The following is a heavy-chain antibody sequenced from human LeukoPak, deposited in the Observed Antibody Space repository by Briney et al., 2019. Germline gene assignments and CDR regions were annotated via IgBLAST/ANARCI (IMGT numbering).Heavy chain of an antibody. CDR3: AKFSAAGPETPFDY. D-gene: IGHD6-13*01. CDR2: ISGSGGST. CDR1: GFTFSSYA. Sequence: GGSLRLSCAASGFTFSSYAMSWVRQAPGKGLEWASAISGSGGSTYYADSVKDRFTISRDNSKNTLYLQMNSLRAEDTAVYYCAKFSAAGPETPFDYWGQGTLVTVSS. J-gene: IGHJ4*02. V-gene: IGHV3-23*01.